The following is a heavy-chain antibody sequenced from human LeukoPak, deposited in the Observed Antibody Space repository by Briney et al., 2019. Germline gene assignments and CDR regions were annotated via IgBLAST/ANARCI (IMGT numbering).Heavy chain of an antibody. CDR2: IYYSGSN. J-gene: IGHJ4*02. D-gene: IGHD5-18*01. CDR1: GFTFSSHW. CDR3: VRDRGGYSYGPDFDY. Sequence: TGGSLRLSCAASGFTFSSHWMSWARQAPGKGLEWIGSIYYSGSNNYNPSLKSRVTISVDTSKNQFSLKLSSVTAADTAVYYCVRDRGGYSYGPDFDYWGQGTLVTVSS. V-gene: IGHV4-59*11.